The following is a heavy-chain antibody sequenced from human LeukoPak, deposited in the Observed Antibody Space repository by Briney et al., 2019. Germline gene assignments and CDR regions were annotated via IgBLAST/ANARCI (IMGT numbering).Heavy chain of an antibody. CDR3: ARAIYDSGYYYGMDV. J-gene: IGHJ6*02. Sequence: PSETLSLTCAVYGGSFSGYYWSWIRQPPGKGLEWIGEINHSGSTNYNPSLKSRVTMSVDTSKNQFSLKLSSVTAADTAVYYCARAIYDSGYYYGMDVWGQGTTVTVSS. CDR1: GGSFSGYY. CDR2: INHSGST. D-gene: IGHD3-10*01. V-gene: IGHV4-34*01.